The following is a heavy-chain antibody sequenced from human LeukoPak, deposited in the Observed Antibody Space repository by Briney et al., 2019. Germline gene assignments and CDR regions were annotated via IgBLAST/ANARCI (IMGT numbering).Heavy chain of an antibody. CDR3: ARDRLRSRYDILTGYYY. CDR2: ISSSGSTI. V-gene: IGHV3-11*01. J-gene: IGHJ4*02. Sequence: TGGSLRLSCAASGFTFSDYYMSWIRQAPGKGLEWVSYISSSGSTIYYADSVKGRFTISRDNAKNSLYLQMNSLRAEDTAVYYCARDRLRSRYDILTGYYYWGQGTLVTVSS. D-gene: IGHD3-9*01. CDR1: GFTFSDYY.